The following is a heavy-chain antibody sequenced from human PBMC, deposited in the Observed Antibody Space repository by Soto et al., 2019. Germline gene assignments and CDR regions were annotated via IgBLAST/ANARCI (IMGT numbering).Heavy chain of an antibody. CDR2: IDPSDSQT. Sequence: GESLRISCKGSGYSFAGYWITWVRQKPGKGLEWMGRIDPSDSQTYYSPSFRGHVTISATKSITTVFLQWSSLRASDTAMYYCARQIYDSDTGPNFQYYFDSWGQGTPVTVSS. J-gene: IGHJ4*02. CDR3: ARQIYDSDTGPNFQYYFDS. CDR1: GYSFAGYW. D-gene: IGHD3-22*01. V-gene: IGHV5-10-1*01.